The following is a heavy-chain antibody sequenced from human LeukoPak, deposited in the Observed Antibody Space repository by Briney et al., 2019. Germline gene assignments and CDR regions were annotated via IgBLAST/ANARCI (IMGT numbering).Heavy chain of an antibody. CDR2: INPNSGGT. J-gene: IGHJ4*02. CDR3: ARVALRYCSGGSCYPFFGY. CDR1: GYTFTGYF. D-gene: IGHD2-15*01. V-gene: IGHV1-2*02. Sequence: ASVKVSCKASGYTFTGYFVHWVRQAPGQGLQWMGWINPNSGGTNYAQKFQGRVTMTRDTSISTAYMELSRLRSDDTAVYYCARVALRYCSGGSCYPFFGYWGQGTLVTVSS.